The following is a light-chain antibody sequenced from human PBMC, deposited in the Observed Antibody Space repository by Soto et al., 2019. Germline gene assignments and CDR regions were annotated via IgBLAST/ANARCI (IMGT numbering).Light chain of an antibody. Sequence: DIQMTQSPTSLSASVGDRVTITCRASQDIRNFVAWYPQKPGKAPKLLIYAASTLQSGVPSRFSGSGSGTDFTLTINRRQPEDVATYSCQKYSSVPVFGPGTKVEIK. CDR3: QKYSSVPV. V-gene: IGKV1-27*01. CDR2: AAS. CDR1: QDIRNF. J-gene: IGKJ3*01.